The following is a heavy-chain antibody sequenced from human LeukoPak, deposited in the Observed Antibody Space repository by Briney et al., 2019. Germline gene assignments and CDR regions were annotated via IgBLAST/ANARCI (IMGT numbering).Heavy chain of an antibody. Sequence: PGGSLRLSCAASGFTFSNYALHWVRQAPGKGLEWVAVISYDGSNKYYADSVKGRFAISRDNSKNTLYLQMNSLRAEDTAVYYCGASPHYYYGMDVWGQGATVTVSS. V-gene: IGHV3-30*09. CDR1: GFTFSNYA. CDR3: GASPHYYYGMDV. J-gene: IGHJ6*02. CDR2: ISYDGSNK.